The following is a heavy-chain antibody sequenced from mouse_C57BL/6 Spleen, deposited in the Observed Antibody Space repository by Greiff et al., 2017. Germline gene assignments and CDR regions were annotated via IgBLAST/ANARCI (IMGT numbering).Heavy chain of an antibody. J-gene: IGHJ2*01. V-gene: IGHV1-82*01. CDR1: GYAFSSSW. Sequence: QVQLQQSGPELVKPGASVKISCKASGYAFSSSWMNWVKQRPGKGLEWIGRIYPGDGDTNYNGKFKGKATLTADKTSSTAYMQLSSLTSEDSAVYFSAREGTTVFGYWGQGTTLTVAS. CDR3: AREGTTVFGY. D-gene: IGHD1-1*01. CDR2: IYPGDGDT.